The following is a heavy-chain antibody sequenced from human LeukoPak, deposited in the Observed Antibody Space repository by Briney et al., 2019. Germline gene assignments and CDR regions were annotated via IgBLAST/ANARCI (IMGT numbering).Heavy chain of an antibody. V-gene: IGHV3-30*02. CDR3: AKEGIHMHYYYMDV. D-gene: IGHD6-13*01. CDR2: IRYDGSNK. Sequence: GGSLRLSCAASGFTFSSYGMHWVRQAPGKGLEWVAFIRYDGSNKYYADSVKGRFTISRDNSKNTLYLQMNSLGAEDTAVYYCAKEGIHMHYYYMDVWGKGTTVTVSS. CDR1: GFTFSSYG. J-gene: IGHJ6*03.